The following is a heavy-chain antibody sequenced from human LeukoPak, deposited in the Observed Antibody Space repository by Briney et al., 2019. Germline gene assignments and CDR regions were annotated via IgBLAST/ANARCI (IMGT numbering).Heavy chain of an antibody. CDR2: ISGSGGST. Sequence: GGSLRLSCAASGFTFSSYAMSWVRQAPGKGLEWVLAISGSGGSTYYADSVKGRFTISRDNSKNTLYLQMNSLRAEDTAVYYCAKVSVGRYFDWKPFDYWGQGTLVTVSS. D-gene: IGHD3-9*01. V-gene: IGHV3-23*01. CDR3: AKVSVGRYFDWKPFDY. CDR1: GFTFSSYA. J-gene: IGHJ4*02.